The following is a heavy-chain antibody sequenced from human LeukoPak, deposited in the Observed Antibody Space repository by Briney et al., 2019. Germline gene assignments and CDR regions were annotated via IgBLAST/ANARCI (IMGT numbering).Heavy chain of an antibody. V-gene: IGHV3-23*01. CDR2: ISDSDGST. CDR1: GFTFSSFA. Sequence: GGSLRLSCAASGFTFSSFALSWVRQAPGKGLEWVSAISDSDGSTYYLNFVKGRFTISRDNSRNTLYLLMNSLRAEDTAIYYCAKPHYFGSGSPDYWGQGTLVTVSS. CDR3: AKPHYFGSGSPDY. D-gene: IGHD3-10*01. J-gene: IGHJ4*02.